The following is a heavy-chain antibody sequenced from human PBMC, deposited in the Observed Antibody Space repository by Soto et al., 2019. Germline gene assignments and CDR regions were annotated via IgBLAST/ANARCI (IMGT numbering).Heavy chain of an antibody. CDR1: GGSLSGYY. Sequence: QVQLQQWGAGLLKPSETLSLNCAVNGGSLSGYYWSWIRQPPGKGLEWIGEIKDGGRTNYSPSLKSXXTXTXXTSNNQFSLRLYSVTAADTGGYYCARGQEGVVATHWDQGTLVTVSS. D-gene: IGHD5-12*01. CDR2: IKDGGRT. J-gene: IGHJ4*02. CDR3: ARGQEGVVATH. V-gene: IGHV4-34*01.